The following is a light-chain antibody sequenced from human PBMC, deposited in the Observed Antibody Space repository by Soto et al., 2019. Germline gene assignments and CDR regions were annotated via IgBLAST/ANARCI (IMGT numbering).Light chain of an antibody. CDR2: GAS. CDR3: QQFGSSIPHT. V-gene: IGKV3-20*01. Sequence: EIVMTQSPGTLSLSPGERATISCRASQVIGSRYLAWYHQKSGQAPRLLIYGASSMATGIPDRFSGSGSGTDFTLTSSRLEPDDFGVYYCQQFGSSIPHTFGQGTKLEIK. CDR1: QVIGSRY. J-gene: IGKJ2*01.